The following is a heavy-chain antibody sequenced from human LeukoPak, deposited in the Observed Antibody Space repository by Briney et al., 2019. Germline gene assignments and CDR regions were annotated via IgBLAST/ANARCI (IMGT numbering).Heavy chain of an antibody. CDR1: GGSISSYY. D-gene: IGHD3-16*01. Sequence: SETLSLTCTVSGGSISSYYWSWIRQPPGKGLEWIGYIYYSGSTNYNPSLKSRVTISVDTSKNQFSLKLSSVTAADTAVYYCARQVMRNFDYWGQGTLVTVSS. CDR3: ARQVMRNFDY. CDR2: IYYSGST. J-gene: IGHJ4*02. V-gene: IGHV4-59*12.